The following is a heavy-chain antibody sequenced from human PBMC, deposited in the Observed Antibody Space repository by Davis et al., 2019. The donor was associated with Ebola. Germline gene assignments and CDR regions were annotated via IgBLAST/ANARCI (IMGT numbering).Heavy chain of an antibody. Sequence: GESLKISCAASGFTFSDYYMSWIRQAPGKGLEWVSYISSSSSYTNYADSVKGRFTISRDNAKNSLYLQMNSLRAEDTAVYYCARVIVGAIDYWGQGTLVTVSS. CDR3: ARVIVGAIDY. CDR2: ISSSSSYT. V-gene: IGHV3-11*06. D-gene: IGHD1-26*01. CDR1: GFTFSDYY. J-gene: IGHJ4*02.